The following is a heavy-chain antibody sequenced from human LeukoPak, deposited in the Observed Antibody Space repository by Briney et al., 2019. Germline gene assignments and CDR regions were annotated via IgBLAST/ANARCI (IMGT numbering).Heavy chain of an antibody. CDR2: IYYSGST. Sequence: PSETLSLTCTVSGGSISSGSYYWSWIRQPAGKGLEWIGYIYYSGSTYYNPSLKSRVTISVDTSKNQFSLKLSSVTAADTAVYYCARADTAMVHFDYWGQGTLVTVSS. J-gene: IGHJ4*02. CDR3: ARADTAMVHFDY. CDR1: GGSISSGSYY. D-gene: IGHD5-18*01. V-gene: IGHV4-30-4*08.